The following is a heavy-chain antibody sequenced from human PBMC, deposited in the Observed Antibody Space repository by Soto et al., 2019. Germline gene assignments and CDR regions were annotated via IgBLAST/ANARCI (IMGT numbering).Heavy chain of an antibody. D-gene: IGHD1-26*01. CDR1: GFTFDKVG. V-gene: IGHV3-15*07. J-gene: IGHJ4*02. CDR3: TTGRDDLLY. Sequence: EVQLVESGGGLVKPGGSFRLSGESPGFTFDKVGRNWVRQAQGKGLEWVGRIKSKTDGGTTDYAAPVKGRFTISRDDSKNMLYLQMNSLKTEDTGMYFCTTGRDDLLYWGQGTLVTVSS. CDR2: IKSKTDGGTT.